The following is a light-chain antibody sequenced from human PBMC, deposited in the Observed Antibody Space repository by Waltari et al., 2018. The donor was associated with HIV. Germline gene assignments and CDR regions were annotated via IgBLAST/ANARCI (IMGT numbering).Light chain of an antibody. CDR1: SSNIGNNY. CDR3: AAWDDSLSGPV. V-gene: IGLV1-47*01. J-gene: IGLJ3*02. CDR2: RSN. Sequence: QSVLTQPPSASGTPGQRVTISCSGSSSNIGNNYVYWYHQLPGTAPKLLIDRSNQRPSGVPPRFSGSKSGTSASLAISELRSEDEADYYCAAWDDSLSGPVFGGGTKLTVL.